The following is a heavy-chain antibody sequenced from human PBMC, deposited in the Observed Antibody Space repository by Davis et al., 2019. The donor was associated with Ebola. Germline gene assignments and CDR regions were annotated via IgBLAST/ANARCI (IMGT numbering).Heavy chain of an antibody. CDR3: ARRQRYCGGGSCNNWFDP. V-gene: IGHV4-39*01. CDR2: IYYSGST. J-gene: IGHJ5*02. D-gene: IGHD2-15*01. Sequence: SETLSLTCTVSGGSISSSSYYWGWIRQPPGKGLEWIGSIYYSGSTYYNPSLKSRVTISVDKSKNQFSLKLSSVTAADTAIYFYARRQRYCGGGSCNNWFDPWDQGTLVTVSS. CDR1: GGSISSSSYY.